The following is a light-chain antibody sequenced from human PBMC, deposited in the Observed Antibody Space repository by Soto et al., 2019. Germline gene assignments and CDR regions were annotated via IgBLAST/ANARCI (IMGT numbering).Light chain of an antibody. Sequence: QSVLTQPASVSGSPGQSITISYTGTSTDVGNFNLVSWYQQHPGKAPKLIIHEANKRPSGVSSRFSGSKSDNTASLTISGLRCEDEADYHCCSYAGGSAYVFGTGTKVT. V-gene: IGLV2-23*01. J-gene: IGLJ1*01. CDR2: EAN. CDR1: STDVGNFNL. CDR3: CSYAGGSAYV.